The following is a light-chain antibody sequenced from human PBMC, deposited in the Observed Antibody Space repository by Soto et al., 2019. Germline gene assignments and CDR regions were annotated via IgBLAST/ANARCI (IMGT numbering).Light chain of an antibody. J-gene: IGKJ5*01. CDR3: QQYTNWPPNT. Sequence: EIVMTQSPATLSVSPGDTATLSCGASQRVYSNLAWYQQRPGQAPRLLIYGASTRATGVPARFSGRGSGTEFTLTISSLQSEDFAVYYCQQYTNWPPNTFGQGTRLEIK. CDR2: GAS. CDR1: QRVYSN. V-gene: IGKV3-15*01.